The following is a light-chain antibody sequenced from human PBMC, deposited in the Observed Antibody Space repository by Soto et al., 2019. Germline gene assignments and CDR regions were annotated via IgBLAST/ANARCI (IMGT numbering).Light chain of an antibody. V-gene: IGKV1-12*01. CDR3: QQGKTFPYT. CDR1: RDIGDW. CDR2: HAS. Sequence: IQMTQSPSTVSASVGDRINISCRAARDIGDWLAWYQQRPGEDPKLLIYHASTLHSGVPPRFSGTRSGTIFTLTVSALQPEDFAAYYCQQGKTFPYTFGQGTRLET. J-gene: IGKJ2*01.